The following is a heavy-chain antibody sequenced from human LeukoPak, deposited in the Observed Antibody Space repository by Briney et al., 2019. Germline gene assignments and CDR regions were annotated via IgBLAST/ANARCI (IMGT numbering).Heavy chain of an antibody. J-gene: IGHJ4*02. CDR2: ISDSGGSA. CDR3: TKRDIMIRGVIIIGFHKEAYYFDC. Sequence: QSGGSLRLSCADSGFTFSRHSMSWVRQAPGKGLERVSGISDSGGSAYYEDSVRGRSIINRNNTKNKLYLQINVLRAKDTAVYYCTKRDIMIRGVIIIGFHKEAYYFDCWGQGTLVTVSS. D-gene: IGHD3-10*01. CDR1: GFTFSRHS. V-gene: IGHV3-23*01.